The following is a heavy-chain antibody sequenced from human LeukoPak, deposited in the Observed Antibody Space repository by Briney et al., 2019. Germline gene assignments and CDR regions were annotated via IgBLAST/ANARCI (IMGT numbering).Heavy chain of an antibody. CDR2: IYHSGNT. V-gene: IGHV4-30-2*01. D-gene: IGHD4-17*01. Sequence: PSQTLSLTCAVSGASISSGGYSWNWIWLPPGKGLEWIANIYHSGNTYYNPSLRSRVTISVDTSKNQFSLMLSSVTAADTALYYCARKKDYGDYVDYLGQGTLVTVSS. CDR3: ARKKDYGDYVDY. J-gene: IGHJ4*02. CDR1: GASISSGGYS.